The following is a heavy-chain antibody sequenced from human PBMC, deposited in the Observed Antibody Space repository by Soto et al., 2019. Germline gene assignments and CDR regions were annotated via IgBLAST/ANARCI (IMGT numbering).Heavy chain of an antibody. CDR2: INPNSGGT. J-gene: IGHJ6*03. CDR3: ARGPRRNTMVRGVPNLYYYYYMDV. Sequence: ASVKVSCKASGYTFTGYYMHWVRQAPGQGLEWMGWINPNSGGTNYAQKFQGWVTMTRDTSISTAYMELSRLRSDDTAVYYCARGPRRNTMVRGVPNLYYYYYMDVWGKGTTVTVSS. CDR1: GYTFTGYY. V-gene: IGHV1-2*04. D-gene: IGHD3-10*01.